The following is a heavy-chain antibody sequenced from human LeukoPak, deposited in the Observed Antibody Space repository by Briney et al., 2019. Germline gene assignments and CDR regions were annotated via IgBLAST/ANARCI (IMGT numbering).Heavy chain of an antibody. V-gene: IGHV1-2*02. CDR1: GYTFTGYY. CDR2: INPNSGGT. J-gene: IGHJ4*02. CDR3: ARQRGGYSYASPEYYFDY. D-gene: IGHD5-18*01. Sequence: ASVKVSCKASGYTFTGYYMHWVRQAPGQGLEWMGWINPNSGGTNYAQKFQGRVTMTRDTSISTAYMELSRLRSDDTAVYYCARQRGGYSYASPEYYFDYWGQGTLVTVSS.